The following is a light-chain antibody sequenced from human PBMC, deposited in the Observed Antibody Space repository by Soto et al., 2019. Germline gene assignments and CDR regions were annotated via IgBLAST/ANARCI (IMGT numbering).Light chain of an antibody. CDR3: QQYNYSPT. J-gene: IGKJ3*01. CDR2: DAS. CDR1: QAIKSS. Sequence: AIQLTQSPSSLSASVGDRVTITCRASQAIKSSLAWFQQKPGEPPELLISDASTLESGAPSRFSGSGSGTDFTLTISSLQSEDFATYYCQQYNYSPTFGPGTKVDLK. V-gene: IGKV1D-13*01.